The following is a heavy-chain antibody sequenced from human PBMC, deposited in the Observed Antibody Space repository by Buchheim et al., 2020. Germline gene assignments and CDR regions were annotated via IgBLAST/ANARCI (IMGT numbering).Heavy chain of an antibody. CDR3: ARDLEYSSGWYGELYYYYGMDV. J-gene: IGHJ6*02. D-gene: IGHD6-19*01. CDR1: GFTFSSYA. V-gene: IGHV3-30*04. CDR2: ISYDGSNK. Sequence: QVQLVESGGGVVQPGRSLRLSCAASGFTFSSYAMHWVRQAPGKGLEGVAVISYDGSNKYYADSVKGRSTISRDNSKNTLYLQMNSLRAEDTAVYYCARDLEYSSGWYGELYYYYGMDVWGQGTT.